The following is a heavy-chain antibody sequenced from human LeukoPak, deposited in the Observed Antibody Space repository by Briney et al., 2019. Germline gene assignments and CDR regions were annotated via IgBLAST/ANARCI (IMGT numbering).Heavy chain of an antibody. V-gene: IGHV3-15*01. CDR1: GFTFSNAW. D-gene: IGHD3-22*01. CDR2: IKSKTDGETT. J-gene: IGHJ4*02. CDR3: TTPPGYYDMSPFDY. Sequence: PGGSLRLSCAASGFTFSNAWMTWVRQAPGGGLEWVGHIKSKTDGETTDYAAPVKGRFSISRDDSKNTLYLQMNSLKIEDTAVYYCTTPPGYYDMSPFDYWGPGTLVTVSS.